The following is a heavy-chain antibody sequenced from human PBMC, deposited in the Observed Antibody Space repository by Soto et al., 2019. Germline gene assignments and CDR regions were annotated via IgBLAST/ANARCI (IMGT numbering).Heavy chain of an antibody. V-gene: IGHV6-1*01. CDR2: TYYRSKWYN. D-gene: IGHD1-26*01. CDR3: ARGEQYIGRIFDY. J-gene: IGHJ4*02. Sequence: PSQTLSLTCGISGDRVSSNSAAWNWLSQSPSRGLEWLGRTYYRSKWYNDYAVSVESRITINTETSKNHFSLQLNFVTPEDTAVYFCARGEQYIGRIFDYWGQGTLVTVSS. CDR1: GDRVSSNSAA.